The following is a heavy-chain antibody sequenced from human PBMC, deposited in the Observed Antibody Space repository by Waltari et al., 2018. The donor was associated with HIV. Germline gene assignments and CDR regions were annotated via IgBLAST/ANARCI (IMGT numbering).Heavy chain of an antibody. CDR2: IYYSGCT. CDR1: GGSISSSSYY. J-gene: IGHJ4*02. D-gene: IGHD3-9*01. Sequence: QLHLQESGPGLVKPSETLSLTCTVSGGSISSSSYYWGWIRQPPEKGLEWIGSIYYSGCTYDTPSLKSRVIISVDTSKNQFSAKLSSVTAADTAVYYCARMGQTDDILTGHHYWGQGTLVSVSS. V-gene: IGHV4-39*01. CDR3: ARMGQTDDILTGHHY.